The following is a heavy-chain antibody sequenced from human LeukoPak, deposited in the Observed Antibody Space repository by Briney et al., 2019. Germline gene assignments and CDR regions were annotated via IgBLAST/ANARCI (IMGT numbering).Heavy chain of an antibody. CDR1: GGSIRSYY. CDR2: IYYNGTT. V-gene: IGHV4-59*08. CDR3: ARLASSGGNVFDY. J-gene: IGHJ4*02. Sequence: SETLSLTCTVSGGSIRSYYWSWIRQPPGEGLEWIGYIYYNGTTNYKPSLKSRVTISVDTSKNNFPLELTSVTAADTAVYYCARLASSGGNVFDYWGQGTLVTVSS. D-gene: IGHD4-23*01.